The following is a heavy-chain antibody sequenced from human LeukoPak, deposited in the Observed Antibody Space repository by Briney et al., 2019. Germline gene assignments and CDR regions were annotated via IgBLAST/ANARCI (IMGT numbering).Heavy chain of an antibody. D-gene: IGHD3-22*01. CDR2: INPNSGGT. Sequence: ASVKVSCKASGYTFTGYYMHWVRQAPGQGLEWMGWINPNSGGTNYAQKFQGRVTMTRDTSISTAYMELSRLRSDDTAVYYCARDDDSSGSLLDYWGQGTLVTVSS. CDR3: ARDDDSSGSLLDY. V-gene: IGHV1-2*02. CDR1: GYTFTGYY. J-gene: IGHJ4*02.